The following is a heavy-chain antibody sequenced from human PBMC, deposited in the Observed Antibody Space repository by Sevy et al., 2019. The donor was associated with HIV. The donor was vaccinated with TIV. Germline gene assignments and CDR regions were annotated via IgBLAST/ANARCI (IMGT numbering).Heavy chain of an antibody. V-gene: IGHV4-59*01. CDR3: AREGFLEHEFDY. CDR1: GGSISSYY. Sequence: SETLSLTCTVSGGSISSYYWSWIRQPPGKGLEWIGYIYYSGSTNYNPSLKSRVTISVDTSKNQFSLKLSSVTAADTDVYYCAREGFLEHEFDYWGQGTLVTVSS. J-gene: IGHJ4*02. D-gene: IGHD3-3*01. CDR2: IYYSGST.